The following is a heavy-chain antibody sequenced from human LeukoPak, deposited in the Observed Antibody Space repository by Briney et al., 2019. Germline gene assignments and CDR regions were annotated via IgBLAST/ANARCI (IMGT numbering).Heavy chain of an antibody. D-gene: IGHD2-2*01. V-gene: IGHV4-38-2*01. Sequence: PSETLSLTCAVSGYAISSGYYWGWIRQPPGKGLEWIGSTYHSGSTYYNPSLKSRVTISVDTSKNQFSLKLSSVTAADTAVYYCARVVPAATYYFDYWGQGTLVTVSS. CDR3: ARVVPAATYYFDY. CDR1: GYAISSGYY. J-gene: IGHJ4*02. CDR2: TYHSGST.